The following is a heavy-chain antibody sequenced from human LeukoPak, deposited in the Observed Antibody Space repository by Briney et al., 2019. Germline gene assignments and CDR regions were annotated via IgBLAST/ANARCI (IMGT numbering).Heavy chain of an antibody. Sequence: PSETLSLTCTVSGGSISGYHWSWIRQPPGKGLEWLGYIYYSGSSNYNPSLKSRVTMSADTSKNQFSLKLSSVTAADTAVYYCARVPRSYYYYYYMDVWGKGTTVTVSS. J-gene: IGHJ6*03. CDR2: IYYSGSS. CDR3: ARVPRSYYYYYYMDV. CDR1: GGSISGYH. V-gene: IGHV4-59*01.